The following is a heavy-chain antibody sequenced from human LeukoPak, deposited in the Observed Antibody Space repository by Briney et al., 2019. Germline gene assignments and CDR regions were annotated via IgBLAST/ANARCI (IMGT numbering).Heavy chain of an antibody. CDR1: GGSFSGYY. Sequence: SETLSLACAVYGGSFSGYYWSWIRQPPGKGLEWIGEINHSGSTNYNPSLKSRVTISVDTSKNQFSLKLSSVTAADTAVYYCARGGKAEVSTVLLWFGELLPHLTPYYYGMDVWGQGTTVTVSS. J-gene: IGHJ6*02. D-gene: IGHD3-10*01. CDR2: INHSGST. V-gene: IGHV4-34*01. CDR3: ARGGKAEVSTVLLWFGELLPHLTPYYYGMDV.